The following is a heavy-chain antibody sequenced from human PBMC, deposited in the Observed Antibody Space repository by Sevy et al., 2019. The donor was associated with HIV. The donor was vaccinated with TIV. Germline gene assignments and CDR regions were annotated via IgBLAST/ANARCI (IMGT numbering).Heavy chain of an antibody. V-gene: IGHV4-59*08. CDR3: AGENAWGRGYS. J-gene: IGHJ4*02. CDR1: GSSITSLY. D-gene: IGHD1-26*01. CDR2: IYYNGHI. Sequence: SETLSLTCTVSGSSITSLYWNWIRQPPGKGLGWIANIYYNGHINYNPSLKSRVTLSLYTSKNQFSLRLSSVTAADTAMYYCAGENAWGRGYSWGQGTLVTVSS.